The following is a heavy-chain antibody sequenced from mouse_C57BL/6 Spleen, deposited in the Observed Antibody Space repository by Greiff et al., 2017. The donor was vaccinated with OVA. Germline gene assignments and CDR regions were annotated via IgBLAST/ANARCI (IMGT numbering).Heavy chain of an antibody. Sequence: QVQLQQSGAELVKPGASVKMSCKASGYTFTSYWITWVKQRPGQGLEWIGDIYPGSGSTNYNEKFKSKATLTVDTSSSTAYMQLSSLTSEDSAVYYCARSAYYGRSGYFDVWGTGTTVTVSS. CDR3: ARSAYYGRSGYFDV. CDR1: GYTFTSYW. CDR2: IYPGSGST. D-gene: IGHD1-1*01. V-gene: IGHV1-55*01. J-gene: IGHJ1*03.